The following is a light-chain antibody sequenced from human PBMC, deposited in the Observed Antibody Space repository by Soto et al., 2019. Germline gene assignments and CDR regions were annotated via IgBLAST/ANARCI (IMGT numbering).Light chain of an antibody. V-gene: IGLV4-69*01. CDR2: LNSDGSX. CDR3: QTWGTGPWV. CDR1: SGHSSYA. J-gene: IGLJ3*02. Sequence: QSVLTQSPSASASLGASVKLTCTLSSGHSSYAIAWHQQQPEKGTRYLMKLNSDGSXXXXXXIPDRCSGSSSGAERYLTISSLQSEDEADYYCQTWGTGPWVFGGGTKLTVL.